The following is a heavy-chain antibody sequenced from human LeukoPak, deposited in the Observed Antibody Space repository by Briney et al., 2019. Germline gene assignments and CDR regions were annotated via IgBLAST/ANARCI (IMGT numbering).Heavy chain of an antibody. J-gene: IGHJ6*04. CDR1: GGSLSSYY. CDR3: ARENGYGSGSYYYYYYGMDV. V-gene: IGHV4-59*01. Sequence: SETLSLTCTVSGGSLSSYYWSWIRQPPGKGLGWIGYIYYSGSTNYNPSLTSRVTISVDTSKNQFSLKLSSVTAADTAVYYCARENGYGSGSYYYYYYGMDVWGKGTTVTVSS. CDR2: IYYSGST. D-gene: IGHD3-10*01.